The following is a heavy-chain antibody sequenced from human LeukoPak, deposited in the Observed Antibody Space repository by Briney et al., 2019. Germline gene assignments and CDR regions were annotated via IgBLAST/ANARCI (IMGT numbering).Heavy chain of an antibody. Sequence: SETLSLTCTVSGGSISSGDYYWSWIRQPPGKGLEWIGYIYYSGSTYYNPSLKSRVTISVDTSKNQFSLKLSSVTAADTAVYYCATQGASSLGSFDYWGQGTLVTVSS. CDR2: IYYSGST. V-gene: IGHV4-30-4*08. CDR1: GGSISSGDYY. J-gene: IGHJ4*02. CDR3: ATQGASSLGSFDY. D-gene: IGHD6-13*01.